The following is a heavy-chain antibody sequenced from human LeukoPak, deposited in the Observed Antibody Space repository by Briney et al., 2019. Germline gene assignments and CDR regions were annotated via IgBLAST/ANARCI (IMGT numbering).Heavy chain of an antibody. V-gene: IGHV1-69*13. Sequence: GASVKVSCKASGYTFTSYAISWVRQAPGQGLEWMGGIIPIFGTANYAQKFQGRVTITADESTSTAYMELSSLRSEDTAVYYCGAFLGYGDTVIDYWGQGTLVTVSS. CDR1: GYTFTSYA. CDR2: IIPIFGTA. J-gene: IGHJ4*02. D-gene: IGHD4-17*01. CDR3: GAFLGYGDTVIDY.